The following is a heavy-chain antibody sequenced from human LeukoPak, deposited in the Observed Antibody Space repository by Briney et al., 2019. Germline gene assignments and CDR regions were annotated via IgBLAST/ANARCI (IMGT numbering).Heavy chain of an antibody. Sequence: ASVKVSCKASGYTFTSYGISWVRQAPGQGLEWMGWISAYNGNTNYAQKLQGRVTMTTDTSTSTAYMELRSLRSDDTAVYYCAREGAFDFWSGYHNGALGSWGQGTMVTVSS. V-gene: IGHV1-18*01. J-gene: IGHJ3*01. CDR1: GYTFTSYG. CDR3: AREGAFDFWSGYHNGALGS. D-gene: IGHD3-3*01. CDR2: ISAYNGNT.